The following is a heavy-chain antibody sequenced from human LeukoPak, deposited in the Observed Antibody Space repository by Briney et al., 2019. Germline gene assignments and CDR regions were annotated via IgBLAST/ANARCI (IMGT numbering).Heavy chain of an antibody. J-gene: IGHJ6*02. CDR1: GYTFTGYY. Sequence: ASVKVSCKASGYTFTGYYMHWVRQAPGQGLEWMGWINPNSGGTNYAQKFQGRVTMTRDTSISTAYMELSRLRSDDTAVYYCARVGSSGYDPSFYYYYYGMDVWGQGTTVTVSS. CDR3: ARVGSSGYDPSFYYYYYGMDV. V-gene: IGHV1-2*02. CDR2: INPNSGGT. D-gene: IGHD5-12*01.